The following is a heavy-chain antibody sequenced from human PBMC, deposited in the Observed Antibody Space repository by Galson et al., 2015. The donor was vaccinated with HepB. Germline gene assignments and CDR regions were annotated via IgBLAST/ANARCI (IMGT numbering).Heavy chain of an antibody. D-gene: IGHD3-22*01. CDR3: ASDTSNYYDSSGYPQYYFDY. V-gene: IGHV1-46*03. CDR2: INPSGGST. CDR1: GYTFTSYY. J-gene: IGHJ4*02. Sequence: SVKVSCKASGYTFTSYYMHWVRQAPGQGLEWMGIINPSGGSTSYAQKFQGRVTMTRDTSTSTVYMELSSLRSEDTAVYYCASDTSNYYDSSGYPQYYFDYWGQGTLVTVSS.